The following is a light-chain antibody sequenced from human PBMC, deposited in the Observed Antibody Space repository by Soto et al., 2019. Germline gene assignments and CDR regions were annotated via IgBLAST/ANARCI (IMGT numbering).Light chain of an antibody. V-gene: IGKV3-15*01. J-gene: IGKJ4*01. CDR1: QSVRNN. CDR2: GAS. CDR3: QQYNRWPVT. Sequence: EIVMTQSPATLSVSPGERATLFCRASQSVRNNLAWYQQKPGQAPILIIYGASTRATGIPDTFGGSGSGTEFTLIISSLQSEDFAVYYCQQYNRWPVTFGGGTKVDI.